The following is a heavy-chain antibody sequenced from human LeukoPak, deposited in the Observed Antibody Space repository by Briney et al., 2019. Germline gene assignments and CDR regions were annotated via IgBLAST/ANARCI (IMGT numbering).Heavy chain of an antibody. V-gene: IGHV1-58*01. D-gene: IGHD5-18*01. J-gene: IGHJ4*02. CDR3: ARGGGGYSYGIDY. Sequence: SVKVSCKASGFTFTSSVVQWVRQARGQRLEWIGWIVVGSDNTNYAQKFQERVTITRDMSTSTAYIELSSLRSEDTAVYYCARGGGGYSYGIDYWGQGTLVTVSS. CDR1: GFTFTSSV. CDR2: IVVGSDNT.